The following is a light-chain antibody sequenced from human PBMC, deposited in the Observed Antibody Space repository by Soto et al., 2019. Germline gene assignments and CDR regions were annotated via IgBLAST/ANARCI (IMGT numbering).Light chain of an antibody. Sequence: QSALTQPRSVSGSPGQSVTISCTGTSSDVGGYNYVSWYQQHPGKAPKLMFYDVSERPSGVPDRFSGSKSSNTASLIISGLQAEDEADYYCCSYAGSYTWVFGGGTKLTVL. J-gene: IGLJ3*02. CDR3: CSYAGSYTWV. CDR1: SSDVGGYNY. V-gene: IGLV2-11*01. CDR2: DVS.